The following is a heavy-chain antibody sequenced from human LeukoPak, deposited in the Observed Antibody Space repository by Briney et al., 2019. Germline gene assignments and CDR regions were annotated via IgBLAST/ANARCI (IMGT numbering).Heavy chain of an antibody. D-gene: IGHD3-10*01. CDR3: ARGFRISRLHYYGSGSYYVY. V-gene: IGHV1-8*01. CDR1: GYTFTSYD. J-gene: IGHJ4*02. Sequence: GASVKVSCKASGYTFTSYDINWVRQATGQGLEWMGWMNPNSGNTGYAQKFQGRVTMTRNTSISTAYMELSSLRSEDTAEYYCARGFRISRLHYYGSGSYYVYWGQGTLVTVSS. CDR2: MNPNSGNT.